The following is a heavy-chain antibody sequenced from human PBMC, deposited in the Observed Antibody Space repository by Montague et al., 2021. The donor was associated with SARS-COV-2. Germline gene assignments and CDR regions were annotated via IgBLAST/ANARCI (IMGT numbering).Heavy chain of an antibody. Sequence: SETLSLTCTVSGGSISSSNYYWGWIRQPPGKGLEWIGSIYYSGSTYYNPSLKSRVTISVDTFKNQFSLKLSSVTAADTAVYYCARREDYYGSGSYPTWGQGTLVTVSS. CDR1: GGSISSSNYY. CDR3: ARREDYYGSGSYPT. CDR2: IYYSGST. V-gene: IGHV4-39*01. D-gene: IGHD3-10*01. J-gene: IGHJ5*02.